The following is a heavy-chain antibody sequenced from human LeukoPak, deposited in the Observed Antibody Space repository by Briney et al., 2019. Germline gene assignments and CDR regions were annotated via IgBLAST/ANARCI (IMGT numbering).Heavy chain of an antibody. CDR2: ISGSGGST. J-gene: IGHJ4*02. V-gene: IGHV3-23*01. CDR1: GFTFSSYW. D-gene: IGHD3-3*01. Sequence: GGSLRLSCAASGFTFSSYWMHWVRQAPGKGLEWVSAISGSGGSTYYADSVKGRFTISRDNSKNTLYLQMNSLRAEDTAVYYCAKALPVDFWSGYPEPFDYWGQGTLVTVSS. CDR3: AKALPVDFWSGYPEPFDY.